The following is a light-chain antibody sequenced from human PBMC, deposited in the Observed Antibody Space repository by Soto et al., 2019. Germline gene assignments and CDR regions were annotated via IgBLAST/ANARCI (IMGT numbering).Light chain of an antibody. CDR3: QQRSNWLWT. J-gene: IGKJ1*01. CDR2: GAS. V-gene: IGKV3D-20*02. Sequence: EIVLTQSPGTLSLSPGERATLSCRASQSVSSTYLIWYQQKPGQAPRLLIYGASSRATAVPDRFSGGGSGTDFTLTISRLEPEDFAVYYCQQRSNWLWTFGQGTKVEIK. CDR1: QSVSSTY.